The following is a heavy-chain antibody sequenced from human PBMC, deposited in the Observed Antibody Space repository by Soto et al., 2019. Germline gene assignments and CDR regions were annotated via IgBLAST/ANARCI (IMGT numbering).Heavy chain of an antibody. D-gene: IGHD6-19*01. V-gene: IGHV3-53*01. CDR2: IHSDGST. CDR1: GFTVSDS. CDR3: ARDASGTFDY. J-gene: IGHJ4*02. Sequence: PGGSLRLSCSVAGFTVSDSMSGVRQAPGKGLECVSFIHSDGSTHYTDSVRGRFTISRDNSKNTLYLQMDRLRVDDTAVYFCARDASGTFDYWGQGTLVTVSS.